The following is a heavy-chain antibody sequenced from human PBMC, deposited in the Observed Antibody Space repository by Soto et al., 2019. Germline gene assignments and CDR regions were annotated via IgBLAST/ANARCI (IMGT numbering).Heavy chain of an antibody. D-gene: IGHD6-19*01. V-gene: IGHV4-34*01. CDR3: ARGGRIAVAGSLI. CDR1: GGSFSGYY. J-gene: IGHJ4*02. Sequence: SETLSLTCAVYGGSFSGYYWSWIRQPPGKGLEWIGEINHSGSTNYNPSLKSRVTISVDTSKNQFSLKLSSVTAADTAVYYCARGGRIAVAGSLIWGQGTLVTVSS. CDR2: INHSGST.